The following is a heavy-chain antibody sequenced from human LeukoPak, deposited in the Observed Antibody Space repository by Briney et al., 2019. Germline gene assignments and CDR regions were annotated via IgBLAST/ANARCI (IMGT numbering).Heavy chain of an antibody. Sequence: SGPTLVNPTQTLTLTCTFSGFSLSTSGMCVSWIRQPPGKALEWLARIDWDDDKYYSTSLKTRLTISKDTSKNQVVLTMTNVDPVDTATYYCARTSTTVKSFDYWGQGTLVTVSS. CDR2: IDWDDDK. D-gene: IGHD4-17*01. V-gene: IGHV2-70*11. CDR3: ARTSTTVKSFDY. J-gene: IGHJ4*02. CDR1: GFSLSTSGMC.